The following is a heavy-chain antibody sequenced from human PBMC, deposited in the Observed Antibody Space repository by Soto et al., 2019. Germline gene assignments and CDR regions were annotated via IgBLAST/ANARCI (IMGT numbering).Heavy chain of an antibody. V-gene: IGHV3-23*01. J-gene: IGHJ2*01. D-gene: IGHD4-17*01. CDR2: IHGNGRNT. Sequence: GGSLRLSCAASGFTFSSYAMSWVRQVPGKGLEWVSSIHGNGRNTYYADSVKGRFTISRDNSKNTLYLQMSSLRAGDTAIYYCAKSGTYCDYNWYFDLWGRGTLVTVSS. CDR3: AKSGTYCDYNWYFDL. CDR1: GFTFSSYA.